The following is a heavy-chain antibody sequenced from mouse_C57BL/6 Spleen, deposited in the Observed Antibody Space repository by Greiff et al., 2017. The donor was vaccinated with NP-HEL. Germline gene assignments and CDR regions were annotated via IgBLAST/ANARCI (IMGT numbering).Heavy chain of an antibody. D-gene: IGHD4-1*01. V-gene: IGHV1-82*01. Sequence: VMLVESGPELVKPGASVKISCKASGYAFSSSWMNWVKQRPGKGLEWIGRIYPGDGDTNYNGKFKGKATLTADKSSSTAYMQLSSLTSEDSAVYFCARSWESAWFAYWGQGTLVTVSA. CDR2: IYPGDGDT. CDR1: GYAFSSSW. J-gene: IGHJ3*01. CDR3: ARSWESAWFAY.